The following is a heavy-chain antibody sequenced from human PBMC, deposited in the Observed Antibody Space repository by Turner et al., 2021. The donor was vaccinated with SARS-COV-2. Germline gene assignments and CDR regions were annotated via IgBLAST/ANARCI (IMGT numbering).Heavy chain of an antibody. CDR1: GGSISSYY. CDR3: ARQSSGWYLPYFDY. Sequence: QVQLQESGPGLVKPSETLSLTCTVSGGSISSYYWSWIRQPPGKGLEWIGYIYDSGSTNYNPSLKSRVTISVDTSKNQFTLKLSSVTAADTAVYYCARQSSGWYLPYFDYWGQGTLVTVSS. D-gene: IGHD6-19*01. J-gene: IGHJ4*02. V-gene: IGHV4-59*08. CDR2: IYDSGST.